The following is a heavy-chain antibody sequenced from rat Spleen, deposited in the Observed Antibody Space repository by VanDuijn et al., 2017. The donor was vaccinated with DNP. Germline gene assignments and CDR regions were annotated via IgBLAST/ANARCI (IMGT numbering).Heavy chain of an antibody. Sequence: EVQLQESGPGLVKPSQSLSLTCSVTGYSITSNYWGWIRKFPGDKMEWIGHISYSGSTTYNPSLESRISITREPSKNQFFLHLNSVTTADTATYYCARQPSGMDYWGQGVMVIVSS. D-gene: IGHD1-4*01. CDR3: ARQPSGMDY. V-gene: IGHV3-1*01. CDR1: GYSITSNY. CDR2: ISYSGST. J-gene: IGHJ2*01.